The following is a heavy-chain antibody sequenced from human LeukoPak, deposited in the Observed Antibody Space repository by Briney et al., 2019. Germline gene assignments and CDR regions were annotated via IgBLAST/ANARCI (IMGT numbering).Heavy chain of an antibody. CDR3: ARDGEGYYDSSGHLF. Sequence: SETLSLTCTVSGGSISSYYWSWIRQPAGRGLGWIGRIYTSGSTNYNPSLKSRVTISVDTSKNQFSLKLTSVTAADTAVYYCARDGEGYYDSSGHLFWGQGTLVTVSS. V-gene: IGHV4-4*07. CDR2: IYTSGST. CDR1: GGSISSYY. J-gene: IGHJ4*02. D-gene: IGHD3-22*01.